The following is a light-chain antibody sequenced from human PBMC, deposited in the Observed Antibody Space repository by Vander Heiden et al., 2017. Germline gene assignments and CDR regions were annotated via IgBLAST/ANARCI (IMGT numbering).Light chain of an antibody. CDR3: QQSYTSPQT. V-gene: IGKV1-39*01. J-gene: IGKJ2*01. CDR1: QSINIY. CDR2: ATS. Sequence: QMTQRLPSLSAPVSARVSITCRASQSINIYLNWYQQKPGKAPELLVYATSGVQGGVPSRVSGGGSGTHFTLTISSLQPEDFATYYCQQSYTSPQTFGQGTKLEIK.